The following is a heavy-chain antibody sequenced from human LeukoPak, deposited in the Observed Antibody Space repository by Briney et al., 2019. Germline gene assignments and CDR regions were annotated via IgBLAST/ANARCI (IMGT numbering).Heavy chain of an antibody. CDR3: ARDYDFWSGYRRNYFDY. J-gene: IGHJ4*02. CDR2: IIPIFGTA. V-gene: IGHV1-69*05. Sequence: ASVKVSCKASGGTFSSYAISWVRQAPGQGLEWMGGIIPIFGTANYAQKFQGRATMTTDTSTSTAYMELTSLRSDDTAVYYCARDYDFWSGYRRNYFDYWGQGTLVTVSS. D-gene: IGHD3-3*01. CDR1: GGTFSSYA.